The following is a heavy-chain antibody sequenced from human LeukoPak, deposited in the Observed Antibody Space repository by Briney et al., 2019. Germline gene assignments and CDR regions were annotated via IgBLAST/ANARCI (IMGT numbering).Heavy chain of an antibody. D-gene: IGHD3/OR15-3a*01. CDR1: GFTFSSYS. Sequence: PGGSLRLSCAASGFTFSSYSMNWVRQAPGKGLEWVSYISSSSSTIYYADSVKGRFTISRDNAKNSLYLQMNSLRAEDTAVYYCARLRTGKVLDVWGKGTTVTVSS. V-gene: IGHV3-48*01. CDR3: ARLRTGKVLDV. J-gene: IGHJ6*04. CDR2: ISSSSSTI.